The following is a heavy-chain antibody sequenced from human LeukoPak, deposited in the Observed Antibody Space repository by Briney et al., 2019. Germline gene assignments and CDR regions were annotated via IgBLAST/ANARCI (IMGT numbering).Heavy chain of an antibody. V-gene: IGHV4-59*01. Sequence: SETLSLTCTVSGGSISTYYWNWIRQPPGKGLEWIGYIYYSGSTNYNSSLKSRVTISVDTSKNQFSLKLSSVTAADTAVYYCARTTEAHSWRTRYYDYYMDVWGKGTTVTVSS. J-gene: IGHJ6*03. CDR3: ARTTEAHSWRTRYYDYYMDV. CDR2: IYYSGST. CDR1: GGSISTYY. D-gene: IGHD6-13*01.